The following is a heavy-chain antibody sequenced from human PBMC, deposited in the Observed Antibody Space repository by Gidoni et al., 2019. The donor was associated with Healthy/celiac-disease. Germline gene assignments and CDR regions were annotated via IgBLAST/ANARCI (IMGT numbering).Heavy chain of an antibody. V-gene: IGHV3-33*01. D-gene: IGHD1-26*01. CDR1: GFTFSSYG. CDR3: ASWGGGSYHDAFDI. CDR2: RWYDGINK. J-gene: IGHJ3*02. Sequence: QVQLVESGGGVVQPGRSLRLSCAATGFTFSSYGMHWVRQAPGKGREWVGVRWYDGINKYYADSVKGRFTISRDNSKNTLYLQMNSLRAEDTAVYYCASWGGGSYHDAFDIWGQGTMVTVSS.